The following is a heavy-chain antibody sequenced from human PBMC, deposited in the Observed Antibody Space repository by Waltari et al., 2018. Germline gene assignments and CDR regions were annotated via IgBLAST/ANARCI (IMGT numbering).Heavy chain of an antibody. J-gene: IGHJ4*02. Sequence: EVQLVESGGGLVQPGGSLRLSWAASGFTFSSYSMNWVRQAPGRGLEWVSYISSSSSTIYYADSVKGRFTISRDKAKNSLYLQMNSLRAEDTAVYYCARESRRFSGPIDYWGQGTLVTVSS. V-gene: IGHV3-48*01. CDR3: ARESRRFSGPIDY. CDR2: ISSSSSTI. D-gene: IGHD3-10*01. CDR1: GFTFSSYS.